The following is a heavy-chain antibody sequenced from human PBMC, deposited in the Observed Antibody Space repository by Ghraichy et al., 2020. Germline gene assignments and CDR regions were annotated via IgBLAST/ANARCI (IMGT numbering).Heavy chain of an antibody. Sequence: GSLRLSCVASEFTFGNYEMNWVRQAPGKELEWVSYIGSSGDTIYYADSVKGRFTISRDNAKNSLYLQMNSLRADDTGVYYCARESWFGVNYFDYWGPGTLVTVSS. CDR2: IGSSGDTI. J-gene: IGHJ4*02. CDR3: ARESWFGVNYFDY. CDR1: EFTFGNYE. D-gene: IGHD3-10*01. V-gene: IGHV3-48*03.